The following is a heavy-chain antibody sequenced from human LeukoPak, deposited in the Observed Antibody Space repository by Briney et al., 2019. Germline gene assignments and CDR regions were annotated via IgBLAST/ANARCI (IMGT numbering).Heavy chain of an antibody. D-gene: IGHD3-16*01. CDR2: ISSGSSTT. CDR3: ARGETARVDY. V-gene: IGHV3-48*02. Sequence: GGSLRLSCAASGFTFSTYNMNWVRQAPGKGLEWLSYISSGSSTTYYAAVVEGRFTISRDNAKNSLYLQMNSLRDEDTAVYYCARGETARVDYWGQGILVTVSS. J-gene: IGHJ4*02. CDR1: GFTFSTYN.